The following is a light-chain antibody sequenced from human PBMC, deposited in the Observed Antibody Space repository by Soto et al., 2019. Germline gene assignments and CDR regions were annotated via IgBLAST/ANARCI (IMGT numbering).Light chain of an antibody. CDR2: DAS. CDR1: QSVSSY. Sequence: EIVLTQSPATLSLSPGERATLSCRASQSVSSYLAWYQQKPGQAPRLLIYDASNRATGIPARFSGSGSGTYFTLTISSLEPEDFAVYYCQHHSNWPHTFGQGTKLEIK. CDR3: QHHSNWPHT. J-gene: IGKJ2*01. V-gene: IGKV3-11*01.